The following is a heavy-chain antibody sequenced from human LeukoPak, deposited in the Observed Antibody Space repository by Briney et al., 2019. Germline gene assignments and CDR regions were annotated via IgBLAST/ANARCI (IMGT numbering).Heavy chain of an antibody. Sequence: SETLSLTCAVYGGSFSGYYWSRIRQPPGKGLEWIGEINHSGSTNYNPSLKSRVTISVDTSKNQFSLKLSSVTAADTAVYYCARRGKIAAAGTNYYYYYMDVWGKGTTVTVSS. CDR3: ARRGKIAAAGTNYYYYYMDV. CDR1: GGSFSGYY. V-gene: IGHV4-34*01. D-gene: IGHD6-13*01. CDR2: INHSGST. J-gene: IGHJ6*03.